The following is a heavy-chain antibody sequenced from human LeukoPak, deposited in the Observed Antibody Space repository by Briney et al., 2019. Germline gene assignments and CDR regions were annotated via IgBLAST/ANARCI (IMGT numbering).Heavy chain of an antibody. J-gene: IGHJ4*02. Sequence: GASVKVSCKASGYTFTGYYMHWVRQAPGQGLEWMGWINPSSGGTNYAQKFQGWVTMTRDTSISTAYMELSRLRSDDTAVYYCARVPRNCSGGSCYTRGFDYWGQGTLVTVSS. D-gene: IGHD2-15*01. CDR3: ARVPRNCSGGSCYTRGFDY. CDR1: GYTFTGYY. CDR2: INPSSGGT. V-gene: IGHV1-2*04.